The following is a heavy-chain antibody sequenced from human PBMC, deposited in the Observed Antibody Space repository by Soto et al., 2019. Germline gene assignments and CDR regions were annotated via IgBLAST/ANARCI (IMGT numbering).Heavy chain of an antibody. J-gene: IGHJ4*02. D-gene: IGHD1-1*01. Sequence: QVQLVQSGAEVKEPGASVKISCKTSGYTFANYVVTWVRQAPGQGREWVGCNTDYSQKIQGTVTMTRDTYTSTAYWELMSLKSDDMAENYCVRGVPHIYGGFWNDYCNYWSQATLATVTS. CDR1: GYTFANYV. CDR3: VRGVPHIYGGFWNDYCNY. V-gene: IGHV1-18*03. CDR2: NT.